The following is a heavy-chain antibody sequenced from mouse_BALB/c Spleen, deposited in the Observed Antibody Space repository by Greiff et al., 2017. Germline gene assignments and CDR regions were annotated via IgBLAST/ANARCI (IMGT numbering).Heavy chain of an antibody. CDR2: ILPGSGST. CDR1: GYTFSSYW. J-gene: IGHJ3*01. D-gene: IGHD1-2*01. Sequence: VQLQQSGAELMKPGASVKISCKATGYTFSSYWIEWVKQRPGHGLEWIGEILPGSGSTNYNEKFKGKATFTADTSSNTAYMQLSSLTSEDSAVYYCARGGTTAPWFAYWGQGTLVTVSA. CDR3: ARGGTTAPWFAY. V-gene: IGHV1-9*01.